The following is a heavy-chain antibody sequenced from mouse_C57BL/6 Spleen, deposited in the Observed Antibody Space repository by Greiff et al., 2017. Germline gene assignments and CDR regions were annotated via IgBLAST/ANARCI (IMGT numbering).Heavy chain of an antibody. CDR1: GYTFTSYW. V-gene: IGHV1-53*01. D-gene: IGHD1-1*01. CDR3: AKHYYYNGFFDY. Sequence: VQLQQPGTELVKPGASVKLSCKASGYTFTSYWMHWVKQRPGQGLEWIGNINPSNGGTNYNEKFKSKATLPVDKSSSTAYMQLSSLTSEDSAVYFCAKHYYYNGFFDYWGQGTTLTVSS. J-gene: IGHJ2*01. CDR2: INPSNGGT.